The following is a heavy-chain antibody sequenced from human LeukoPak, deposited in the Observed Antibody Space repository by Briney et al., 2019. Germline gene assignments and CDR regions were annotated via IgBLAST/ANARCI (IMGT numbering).Heavy chain of an antibody. CDR3: ARGASASPSQFDY. V-gene: IGHV3-74*01. CDR2: INTDGSST. Sequence: GGSLRLSCAASGFTVSSYWMHWVRQAPGKGLVWVSRINTDGSSTTYADSGKGRFTISRDNAKNTLYLQMNSLRAEDTAVYYCARGASASPSQFDYWGQGTLVTVSS. CDR1: GFTVSSYW. D-gene: IGHD3-3*01. J-gene: IGHJ4*02.